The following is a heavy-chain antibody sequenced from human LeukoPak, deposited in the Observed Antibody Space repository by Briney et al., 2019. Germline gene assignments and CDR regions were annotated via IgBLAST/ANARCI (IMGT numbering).Heavy chain of an antibody. V-gene: IGHV3-15*01. CDR3: TTGESGSGQIAYGDYGAYFDY. CDR1: GFTFSSAW. CDR2: IKSKTDGGTT. Sequence: GGSLRLSCAASGFTFSSAWMSWVRQAPGKGLEWVGRIKSKTDGGTTDYAAPVKGRFTISRDDSKNTLYLQMNSLKTEDTAVYYCTTGESGSGQIAYGDYGAYFDYWGQGTLVTVSS. D-gene: IGHD4-17*01. J-gene: IGHJ4*02.